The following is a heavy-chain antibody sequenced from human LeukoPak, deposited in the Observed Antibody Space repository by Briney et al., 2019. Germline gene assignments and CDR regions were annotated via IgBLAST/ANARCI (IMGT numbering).Heavy chain of an antibody. CDR2: IYYSGST. CDR3: ARHPSTGSRIFDY. Sequence: SETLSLTCTVSGGSISGYYWSWIRQPPGKGLEWIGYIYYSGSTNYNPSLKSRVTISVDTSKNQFSLKLSSVTAADTAVYYCARHPSTGSRIFDYWGQGTLVNGSS. J-gene: IGHJ4*02. CDR1: GGSISGYY. V-gene: IGHV4-59*08. D-gene: IGHD1-1*01.